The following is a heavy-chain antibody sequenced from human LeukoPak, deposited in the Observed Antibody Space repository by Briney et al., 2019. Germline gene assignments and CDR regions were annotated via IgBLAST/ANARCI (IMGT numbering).Heavy chain of an antibody. CDR1: GGSISSGSYY. J-gene: IGHJ6*03. CDR2: IYYSGST. V-gene: IGHV4-39*07. CDR3: ARVYGYCSGGSCYYKGPYYYYYYMDV. D-gene: IGHD2-15*01. Sequence: SETLSLTCTVSGGSISSGSYYWGWIRQPPGKGLEWIGSIYYSGSTYYNPSLKSRVTISVDTSKNQFSLKLSSVTAADTAVYYCARVYGYCSGGSCYYKGPYYYYYYMDVWGKGTTVTVSS.